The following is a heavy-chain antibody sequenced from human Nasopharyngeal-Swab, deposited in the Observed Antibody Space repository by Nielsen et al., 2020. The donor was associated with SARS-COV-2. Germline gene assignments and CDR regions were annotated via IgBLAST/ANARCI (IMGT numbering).Heavy chain of an antibody. CDR3: ATDIAVAGDY. CDR1: GGSISSSSYY. CDR2: IYYSGST. D-gene: IGHD6-19*01. Sequence: SEPLSLTCTVSGGSISSSSYYWGWIRQPPGKGLEWIGSIYYSGSTYYNPSLKSRVTISVDTSKNQFSLKLSSVTAADTAVYYCATDIAVAGDYWGQGTLVTVSS. V-gene: IGHV4-39*01. J-gene: IGHJ4*02.